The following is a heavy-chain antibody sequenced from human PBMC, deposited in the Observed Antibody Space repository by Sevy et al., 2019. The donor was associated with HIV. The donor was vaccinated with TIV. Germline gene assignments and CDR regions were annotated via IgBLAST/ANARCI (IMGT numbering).Heavy chain of an antibody. D-gene: IGHD5-18*01. CDR2: VFYIGST. V-gene: IGHV4-59*01. CDR1: GGSISSYY. CDR3: ARDNPRGYSFGSFDH. J-gene: IGHJ4*02. Sequence: SETQSLTCTVSGGSISSYYWSWIRQPPGKRLEWIGYVFYIGSTNYNPSLKSRVTISVDTSKNQFSLKLSSVTAADTAVYYCARDNPRGYSFGSFDHWGQGTLVTVSS.